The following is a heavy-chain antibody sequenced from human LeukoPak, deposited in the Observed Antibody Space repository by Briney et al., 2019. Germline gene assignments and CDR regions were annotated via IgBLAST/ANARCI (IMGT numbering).Heavy chain of an antibody. Sequence: PGGSLRLSCAASGFTFSDYYMCWIRQAPGKGLEWVSYISSSGSTIYYADSVKGRFTISRDNAKNSLYLQMNSLRAEDTAVYYCARDSGGSYYDSSGYGPDYWGQGTLVTVSS. V-gene: IGHV3-11*01. D-gene: IGHD3-22*01. CDR1: GFTFSDYY. CDR2: ISSSGSTI. CDR3: ARDSGGSYYDSSGYGPDY. J-gene: IGHJ4*02.